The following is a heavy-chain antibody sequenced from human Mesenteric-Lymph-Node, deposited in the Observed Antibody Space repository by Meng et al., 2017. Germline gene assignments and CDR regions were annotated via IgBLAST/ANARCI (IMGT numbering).Heavy chain of an antibody. CDR1: GFTFSSYW. D-gene: IGHD3-9*01. J-gene: IGHJ6*02. Sequence: GESLKISCAASGFTFSSYWMSWVRQAPGKGLEWVANIKQDGSEKYYVDSVKGRFTISRDNAKNSLYLQMNSLRAEDTAVYYCARDMLPDAYYDILTGYYDYYYGMDVWGQGTMVTVSS. V-gene: IGHV3-7*01. CDR3: ARDMLPDAYYDILTGYYDYYYGMDV. CDR2: IKQDGSEK.